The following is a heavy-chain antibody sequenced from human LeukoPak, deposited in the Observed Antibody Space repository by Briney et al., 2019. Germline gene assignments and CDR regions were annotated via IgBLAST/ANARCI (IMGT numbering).Heavy chain of an antibody. V-gene: IGHV4-34*01. CDR3: ARRWNYGRNYYIDV. CDR1: GGSFSNYY. J-gene: IGHJ6*03. D-gene: IGHD1-7*01. CDR2: INDSGRT. Sequence: SETLSLTCAVYGGSFSNYYWSWICQTPGKGMEWIGEINDSGRTNYNPSLMSRVTVSVDTSKNQFSLRLTSVTATDTAVYYCARRWNYGRNYYIDVWGKGATVSVSS.